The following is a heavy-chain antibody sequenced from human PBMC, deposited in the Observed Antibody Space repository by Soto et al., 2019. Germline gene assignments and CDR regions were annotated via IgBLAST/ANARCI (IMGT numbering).Heavy chain of an antibody. Sequence: PSETLSLTCAVYGGSFSGYYWSWIRQPPGKGLEWIGEINHSGSTNYNPSLKSRVTISVDTSKNQFSLKLSSVTAADTAVYYCARGRGAAAAFYYYYVMDVWAKGPRSPSP. V-gene: IGHV4-34*01. CDR1: GGSFSGYY. CDR2: INHSGST. J-gene: IGHJ6*02. CDR3: ARGRGAAAAFYYYYVMDV. D-gene: IGHD6-13*01.